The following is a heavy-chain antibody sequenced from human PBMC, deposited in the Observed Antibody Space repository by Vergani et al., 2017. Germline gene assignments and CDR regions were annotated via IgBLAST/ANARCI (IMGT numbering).Heavy chain of an antibody. CDR3: ARVVGYCSGGSCYNKYYFDY. V-gene: IGHV4-38-2*02. CDR2: IYHSGST. J-gene: IGHJ4*02. CDR1: GYSISSGYY. Sequence: QVQLQESGPGLVKPSETLSLTCTVSGYSISSGYYWGWIRQPPGKGLDWIRSIYHSGSTYYNPSLKSRVTISVDTSKNQFSLKLSSVTAADTAVYYCARVVGYCSGGSCYNKYYFDYWGQGILVTVSS. D-gene: IGHD2-15*01.